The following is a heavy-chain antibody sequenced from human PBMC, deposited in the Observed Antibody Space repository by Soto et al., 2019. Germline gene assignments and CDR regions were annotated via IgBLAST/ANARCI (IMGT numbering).Heavy chain of an antibody. CDR1: GFTFSSYS. J-gene: IGHJ1*01. CDR3: AKVNILTGYLDEYFQH. Sequence: GGSLRLSCAASGFTFSSYSMNWVRQAPGKGLEWVSSISSSSSYIYYADSVKGRFTISRDNAKNSLYLQMNSLRAEDTAVYYCAKVNILTGYLDEYFQHWGQGTLVTVSS. V-gene: IGHV3-21*04. D-gene: IGHD3-9*01. CDR2: ISSSSSYI.